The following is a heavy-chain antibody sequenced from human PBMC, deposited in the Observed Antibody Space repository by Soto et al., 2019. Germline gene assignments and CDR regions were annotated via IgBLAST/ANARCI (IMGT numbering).Heavy chain of an antibody. V-gene: IGHV1-18*01. Sequence: QVQLVQSGAEVKKPGASVKVSCKASGYTFASYGINWVRQAPGQGLEWLGWISPYDGYTHYAQILQGRVSMTTDTSTKTAYMELRSLRSDDTAMYYYARGGYYDSSGARNYYFYGMNVWGQGTTVTVSS. CDR3: ARGGYYDSSGARNYYFYGMNV. CDR1: GYTFASYG. D-gene: IGHD3-22*01. J-gene: IGHJ6*02. CDR2: ISPYDGYT.